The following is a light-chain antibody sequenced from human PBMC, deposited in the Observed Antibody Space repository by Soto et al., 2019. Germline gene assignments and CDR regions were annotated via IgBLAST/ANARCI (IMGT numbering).Light chain of an antibody. J-gene: IGKJ1*01. V-gene: IGKV3-20*01. CDR2: GAS. CDR1: QSVSRSD. CDR3: QQYGSSVT. Sequence: DIVLTQSSGTLSLSPGERATLSCRASQSVSRSDLAWYQQKPGQAPRLLIYGASSRATGIPDRFSGSGSGTDFTLTISRLEPEDFAVYYCQQYGSSVTFGQGTKVDIK.